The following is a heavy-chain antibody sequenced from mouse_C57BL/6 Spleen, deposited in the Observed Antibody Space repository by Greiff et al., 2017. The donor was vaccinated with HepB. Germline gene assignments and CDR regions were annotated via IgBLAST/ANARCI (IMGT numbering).Heavy chain of an antibody. D-gene: IGHD2-3*01. Sequence: EVHLVESGPGLVKPSQSLSLTCSVTGYSITSGYYWNWIRQFPGNKLEWMGYISYDGSNNYNPSLKNRISITRYTSKNQFFLKLNSVTTEDTATYYCARVYDGYFFDYWGQGTTLTVSS. CDR1: GYSITSGYY. CDR3: ARVYDGYFFDY. V-gene: IGHV3-6*01. CDR2: ISYDGSN. J-gene: IGHJ2*01.